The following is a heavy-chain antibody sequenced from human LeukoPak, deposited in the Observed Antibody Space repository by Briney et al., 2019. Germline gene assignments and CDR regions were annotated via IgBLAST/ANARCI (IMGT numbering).Heavy chain of an antibody. V-gene: IGHV3-74*01. D-gene: IGHD6-25*01. Sequence: GGSLRLSCAASGFTVSSNYMSWVRQAPGKGLVWVSRINTDGSSTNYADSVKGRFTISRDNAKNTLYLQMNSLRAEDTAVYYCAREYSSGYWGQGTLVTVSS. CDR3: AREYSSGY. CDR2: INTDGSST. J-gene: IGHJ4*02. CDR1: GFTVSSNY.